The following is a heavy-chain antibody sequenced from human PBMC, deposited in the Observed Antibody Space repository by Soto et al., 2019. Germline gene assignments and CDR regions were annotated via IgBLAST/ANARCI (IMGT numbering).Heavy chain of an antibody. J-gene: IGHJ4*02. CDR3: VGEIEYDGSGNYEVY. Sequence: EVQLVESGGGLVKPGGSLRLSCAASGFTFSTYNMIWVRQAPGKGLEWVSSISSSSSYIYFADSLKGRFTISRDNAKNSLYLQMNSLRVEDTAVYYCVGEIEYDGSGNYEVYWGRGTLVTVSS. CDR1: GFTFSTYN. CDR2: ISSSSSYI. V-gene: IGHV3-21*01. D-gene: IGHD3-22*01.